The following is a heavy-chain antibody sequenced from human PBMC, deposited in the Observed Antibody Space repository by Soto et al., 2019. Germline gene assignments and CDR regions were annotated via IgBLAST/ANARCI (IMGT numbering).Heavy chain of an antibody. Sequence: AASVKVSCKASGYTFTSYYMHWVRQAPGQGLEWMGIINPSGGSTSYAQKFQGRVTMTRDTSTSTVYMELSSLRSEDTAVYYCARGRFTWGGVIVILRPYFDYRGQGTLVTVFS. V-gene: IGHV1-46*03. D-gene: IGHD3-16*02. CDR1: GYTFTSYY. CDR2: INPSGGST. J-gene: IGHJ4*02. CDR3: ARGRFTWGGVIVILRPYFDY.